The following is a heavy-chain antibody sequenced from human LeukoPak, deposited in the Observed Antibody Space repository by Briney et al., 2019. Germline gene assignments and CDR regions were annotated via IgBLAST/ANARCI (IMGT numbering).Heavy chain of an antibody. J-gene: IGHJ4*02. D-gene: IGHD2-2*01. CDR3: ARGLGYCTSTTCLLPFDY. Sequence: GGSLRLSCTVLGVTLSDYELNWVRQAPGKGPEWVSYMNRRGDRIDHADSVKGRFTVSRDNSKNTLYLQMNSLRAEDTAMYYCARGLGYCTSTTCLLPFDYWGQGTLVTVSS. V-gene: IGHV3-48*03. CDR1: GVTLSDYE. CDR2: MNRRGDRI.